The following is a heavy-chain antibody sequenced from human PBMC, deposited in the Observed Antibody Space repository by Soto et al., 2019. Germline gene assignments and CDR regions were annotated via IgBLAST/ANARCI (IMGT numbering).Heavy chain of an antibody. J-gene: IGHJ6*02. V-gene: IGHV3-30*18. CDR3: AKGFTGSISMVRGINVPLYYSNAMDV. CDR1: GFTFSNYA. CDR2: ISYDGRNK. D-gene: IGHD3-10*01. Sequence: PGGSLRLSCAASGFTFSNYAMYWVRQAPGKGLEWMTLISYDGRNKYYADSVKGRFAISRDNSKNTLFLQLDSLRPEDTAVYYCAKGFTGSISMVRGINVPLYYSNAMDVWGQGATVTVSS.